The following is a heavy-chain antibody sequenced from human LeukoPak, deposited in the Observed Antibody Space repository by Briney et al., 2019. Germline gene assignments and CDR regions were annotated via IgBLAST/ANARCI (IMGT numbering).Heavy chain of an antibody. D-gene: IGHD6-13*01. J-gene: IGHJ5*02. V-gene: IGHV3-33*08. Sequence: GGSLRLSCAASGFTFSSYSMNWVRQAPGKGLEWVAVIWYDGSNKYYADSVKGRFTISRDNSKNTLYLQMNSLRAEDTAVYYCARENQQQLVSNWFDPWGQGTLVTVSS. CDR3: ARENQQQLVSNWFDP. CDR2: IWYDGSNK. CDR1: GFTFSSYS.